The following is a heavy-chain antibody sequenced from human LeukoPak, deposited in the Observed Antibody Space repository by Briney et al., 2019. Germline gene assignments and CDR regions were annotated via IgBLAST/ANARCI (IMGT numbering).Heavy chain of an antibody. CDR2: IYYSGST. V-gene: IGHV4-38-2*02. D-gene: IGHD1-26*01. J-gene: IGHJ4*02. Sequence: SETLSLTCTVSGYSISSGYYWGWIRQPPGKGLEWIGSIYYSGSTYYNPSLKSRVTISVDTSKNQFSLKLSSVTAADTAVYYCARDLGKKGAEQNWGQETLVTVSS. CDR3: ARDLGKKGAEQN. CDR1: GYSISSGYY.